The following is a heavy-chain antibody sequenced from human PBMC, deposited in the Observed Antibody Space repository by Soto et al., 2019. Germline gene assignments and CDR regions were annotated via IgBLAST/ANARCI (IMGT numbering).Heavy chain of an antibody. D-gene: IGHD2-15*01. CDR3: ARGDCVGGTCYSLAGSFYYYMDV. V-gene: IGHV3-74*02. CDR1: GFTFSNYW. CDR2: INSDGSVS. Sequence: EVQLVESGGGLVQPGGSLRRSCAASGFTFSNYWMYWVRQAPGKGLEWVSRINSDGSVSSYADSVKGRLTISRDNVKNTLYLQMDSLRAEDTAVYYCARGDCVGGTCYSLAGSFYYYMDVWGKGTTVTVFS. J-gene: IGHJ6*03.